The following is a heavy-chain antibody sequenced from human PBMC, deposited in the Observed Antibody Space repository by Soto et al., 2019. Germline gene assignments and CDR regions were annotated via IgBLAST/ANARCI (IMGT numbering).Heavy chain of an antibody. CDR1: GYTFTGYY. CDR3: ARGNYDIVPRYYGMDV. V-gene: IGHV1-2*04. CDR2: INPNSGGT. J-gene: IGHJ6*02. D-gene: IGHD3-16*01. Sequence: ASVKVSCKASGYTFTGYYMHWVRQAPGQGLEWMGWINPNSGGTNYAQKFQGWVTMTRDTSISTAYMELSRLRSDDTAVYYCARGNYDIVPRYYGMDVWGQGTTVTVSS.